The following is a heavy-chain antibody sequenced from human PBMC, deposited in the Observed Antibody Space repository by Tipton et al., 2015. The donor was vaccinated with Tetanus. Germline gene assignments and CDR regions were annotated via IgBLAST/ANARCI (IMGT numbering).Heavy chain of an antibody. CDR1: GGLITTGGYS. D-gene: IGHD5-12*01. CDR3: VRGRGLGAYSFGFEH. Sequence: TLSLTCTVSGGLITTGGYSWGWIRQLPGQGLEWLGYIYQTDSTYYNPSVTNRLTLSLQRSKNQVSLKLISVTAADTAVYYCVRGRGLGAYSFGFEHWGQGALVTVSS. CDR2: IYQTDST. V-gene: IGHV4-30-2*01. J-gene: IGHJ4*02.